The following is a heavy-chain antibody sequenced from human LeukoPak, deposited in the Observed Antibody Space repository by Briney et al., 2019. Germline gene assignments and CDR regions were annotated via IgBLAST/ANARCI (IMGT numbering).Heavy chain of an antibody. J-gene: IGHJ4*02. Sequence: PGGSLSLSCTVSGFTFSAYWMSWVRQAPGKGLERVANVEHDGTTKFYLDSVKGRFTISRDNARSSVYLQMDSLRAEDTAVYLCARDGALSFGIDYWGQGTLVTVSS. V-gene: IGHV3-7*01. CDR1: GFTFSAYW. CDR3: ARDGALSFGIDY. D-gene: IGHD3-3*01. CDR2: VEHDGTTK.